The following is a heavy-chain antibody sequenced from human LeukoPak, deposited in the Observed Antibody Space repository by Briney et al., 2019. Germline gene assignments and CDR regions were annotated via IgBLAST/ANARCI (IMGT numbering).Heavy chain of an antibody. CDR2: ISDHGKSR. CDR3: ARARIAAPPLDY. Sequence: GGSLRLSCVASGFIFSNYEMNWVRQTPGKGLEWVSYISDHGKSRNYVDSVKGRFTISRDNAKNSLYLQMNSLRVEDTAIYFCARARIAAPPLDYWGQGTLVTVSS. D-gene: IGHD6-13*01. J-gene: IGHJ4*02. V-gene: IGHV3-48*03. CDR1: GFIFSNYE.